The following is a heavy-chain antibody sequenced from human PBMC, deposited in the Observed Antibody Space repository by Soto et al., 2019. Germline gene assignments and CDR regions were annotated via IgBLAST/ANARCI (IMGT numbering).Heavy chain of an antibody. CDR3: ARDLGSGSYYDSDYYYYYGMDV. J-gene: IGHJ6*02. CDR2: INPNSGGT. D-gene: IGHD3-10*01. CDR1: GYTFTGYY. Sequence: ASVKVSCKASGYTFTGYYMHWVRQAPGQGLEWMGWINPNSGGTNYAQKFQGWVTMTRDTSISTAYMELSRLRSDDTAVYYCARDLGSGSYYDSDYYYYYGMDVWGQGTTVTVSS. V-gene: IGHV1-2*04.